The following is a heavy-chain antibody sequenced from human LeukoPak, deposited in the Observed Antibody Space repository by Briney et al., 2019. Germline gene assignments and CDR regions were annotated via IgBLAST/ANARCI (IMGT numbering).Heavy chain of an antibody. J-gene: IGHJ5*02. V-gene: IGHV3-48*03. D-gene: IGHD3-10*01. CDR1: GFTFSSYE. Sequence: PGGSLRLSCAASGFTFSSYEMNWVRQAPGKGLEWVSYISSSGSTIYYADSVKGRFTISRDNAKNSLYLQMNSLRAEDTAVYYCARATMVIRSNWFDPWGQGTLVTVSS. CDR3: ARATMVIRSNWFDP. CDR2: ISSSGSTI.